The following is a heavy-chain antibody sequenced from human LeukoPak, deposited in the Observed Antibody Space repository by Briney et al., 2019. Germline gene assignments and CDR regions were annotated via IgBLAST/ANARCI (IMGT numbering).Heavy chain of an antibody. D-gene: IGHD4-17*01. CDR2: ISFDGSTK. Sequence: GGSLRLSCAASGFTFSRFAMHWVRQAPGKGLEWMAVISFDGSTKYYADSVKGRFTISRDNSKNTLYVQMHSLRAAATAVYSCAGHTFSYGDVWGKGTTVTVSS. J-gene: IGHJ6*04. CDR1: GFTFSRFA. CDR3: AGHTFSYGDV. V-gene: IGHV3-30*04.